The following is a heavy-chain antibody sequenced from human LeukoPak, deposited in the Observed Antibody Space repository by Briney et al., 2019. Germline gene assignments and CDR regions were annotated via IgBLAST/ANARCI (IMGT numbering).Heavy chain of an antibody. J-gene: IGHJ4*02. D-gene: IGHD6-13*01. CDR3: ANWGVDYSCSWPYFDY. V-gene: IGHV3-23*01. Sequence: GGSLRLSCAASGFTFSSYAMSWVRQAPGKGLEWVSAISGSGGSTYYADSVKGRFTISRDNSKNTLYLQMNSLRAEDTAVYYCANWGVDYSCSWPYFDYWGQGTLVTVSS. CDR2: ISGSGGST. CDR1: GFTFSSYA.